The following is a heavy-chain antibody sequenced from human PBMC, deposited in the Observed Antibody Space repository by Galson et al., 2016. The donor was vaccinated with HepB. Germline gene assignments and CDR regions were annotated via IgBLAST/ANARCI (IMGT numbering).Heavy chain of an antibody. CDR3: ARTKRYSSGYYYSDY. CDR2: IDWDDDK. CDR1: GFSLSTGAMC. V-gene: IGHV2-70*11. Sequence: PALVKPTQTLTLTCTFSGFSLSTGAMCVSWIRQPPGKALEWLARIDWDDDKYYSTSLKTRLTISTDTSKNQVVLRMTNMDPVDTATYFCARTKRYSSGYYYSDYWGQGTLVSVSS. J-gene: IGHJ4*02. D-gene: IGHD3-22*01.